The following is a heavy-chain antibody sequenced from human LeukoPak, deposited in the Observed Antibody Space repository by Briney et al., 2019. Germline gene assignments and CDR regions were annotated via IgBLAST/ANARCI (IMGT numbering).Heavy chain of an antibody. V-gene: IGHV4-34*01. CDR3: ARGRYGSGSYVFFI. CDR2: INHSGST. J-gene: IGHJ4*02. D-gene: IGHD3-10*01. CDR1: GGSFSGYY. Sequence: PSETLSLTCAVYGGSFSGYYWSWIRQPPGKGLEWIGEINHSGSTNYNPSLKSRVTISVDTSKNQFSLKLSSVTAADTAVYYCARGRYGSGSYVFFIWGQGTPVTVSS.